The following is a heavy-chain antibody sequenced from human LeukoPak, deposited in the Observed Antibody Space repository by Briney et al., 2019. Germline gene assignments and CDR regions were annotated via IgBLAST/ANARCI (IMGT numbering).Heavy chain of an antibody. V-gene: IGHV4-38-2*01. CDR2: IYHSGST. CDR1: GYSISSGYY. CDR3: ARRYSSGWHPGQAAFDY. D-gene: IGHD6-19*01. Sequence: SETLSLTCAVSGYSISSGYYWGWIRQPPGKGLEWIGSIYHSGSTYYNPSLKSRVTISVDTSKNQFSLKLSPVTAADTAVYYCARRYSSGWHPGQAAFDYWGQGTLVTVSS. J-gene: IGHJ4*02.